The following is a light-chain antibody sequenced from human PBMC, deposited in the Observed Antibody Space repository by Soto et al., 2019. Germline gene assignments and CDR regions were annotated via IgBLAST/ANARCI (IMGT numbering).Light chain of an antibody. CDR1: QGIKDY. CDR3: QQYNLWPRS. CDR2: GAS. Sequence: EIVMTQSPATLSVSPGERATLSCGASQGIKDYVAWFQQKLGQAPRLLIYGASTRATAIPARFSGSGSGTEFTLSISSLQSEDFSVYSCQQYNLWPRSFAQGTKVDI. J-gene: IGKJ1*01. V-gene: IGKV3-15*01.